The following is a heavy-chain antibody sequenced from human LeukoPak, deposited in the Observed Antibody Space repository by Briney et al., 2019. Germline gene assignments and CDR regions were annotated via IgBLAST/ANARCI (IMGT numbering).Heavy chain of an antibody. D-gene: IGHD3-22*01. J-gene: IGHJ5*02. CDR3: ARDLAGGYYDTSGYYNWFDP. CDR1: GFTFSDYY. CDR2: ISSSGGTI. Sequence: PGGSLRLSCAASGFTFSDYYMSWIRQAPGKGLEWVSYISSSGGTIYCADSVKGRFTISRDNAKNSLYLQMNSLRAEDTAVYYCARDLAGGYYDTSGYYNWFDPWGQGTLVTVSS. V-gene: IGHV3-11*01.